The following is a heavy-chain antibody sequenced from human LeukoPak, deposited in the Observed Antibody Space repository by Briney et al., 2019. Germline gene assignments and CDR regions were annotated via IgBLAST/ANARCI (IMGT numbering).Heavy chain of an antibody. CDR1: GYTFTSYY. CDR3: ARDQTSYDYVWGSYQNDAFDI. CDR2: INPSGGST. Sequence: ASVKVSCKASGYTFTSYYMHWVRQAPGQGLEWMGIINPSGGSTSYAQKFQGRVTMTRDTSISTAYMELSRLRSDDTAVYYCARDQTSYDYVWGSYQNDAFDIWGQGTMVTVSS. J-gene: IGHJ3*02. V-gene: IGHV1-46*01. D-gene: IGHD3-16*02.